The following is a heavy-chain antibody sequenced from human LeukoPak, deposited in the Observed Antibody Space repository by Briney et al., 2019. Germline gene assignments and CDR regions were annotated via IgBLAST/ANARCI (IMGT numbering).Heavy chain of an antibody. J-gene: IGHJ4*02. CDR3: ARADSTVDIVATIQD. V-gene: IGHV1-69*05. CDR1: GGTFSSYA. CDR2: IIPIFGTA. Sequence: ASVKVSCKASGGTFSSYAISWVRQAPGQGLEWMGGIIPIFGTANYAQKFQGRVTITTDESTSTADMELSSLRSEDTAVYYCARADSTVDIVATIQDWGQGTLVTVSS. D-gene: IGHD5-12*01.